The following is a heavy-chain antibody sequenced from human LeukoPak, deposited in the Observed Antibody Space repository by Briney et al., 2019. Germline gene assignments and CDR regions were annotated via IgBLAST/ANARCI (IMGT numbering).Heavy chain of an antibody. D-gene: IGHD2-15*01. CDR1: GGSISSYY. CDR3: ARVSDNNWFDP. CDR2: IYYSGST. J-gene: IGHJ5*02. Sequence: SETLSLTCTVSGGSISSYYWSWIRKPPGKGLEWIGYIYYSGSTNYNPSLKSRVTISADTSKNQFSLKLSSVTAADTAVYYCARVSDNNWFDPWGQGTLVTVSS. V-gene: IGHV4-59*01.